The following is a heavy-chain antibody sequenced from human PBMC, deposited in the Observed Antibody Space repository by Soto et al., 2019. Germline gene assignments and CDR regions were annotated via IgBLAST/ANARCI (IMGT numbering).Heavy chain of an antibody. CDR1: GYTFTSYY. V-gene: IGHV1-46*03. CDR3: ASAIAAAGTHQAFDI. CDR2: INPSGGST. J-gene: IGHJ3*02. Sequence: GASVKVSCKASGYTFTSYYMHWVRQAPGQGLEWMGIINPSGGSTSYAQKFQGRVTMTRDTSTSTVYMELSSLRSEDTAVYYCASAIAAAGTHQAFDIWGQGTMVTVSS. D-gene: IGHD6-13*01.